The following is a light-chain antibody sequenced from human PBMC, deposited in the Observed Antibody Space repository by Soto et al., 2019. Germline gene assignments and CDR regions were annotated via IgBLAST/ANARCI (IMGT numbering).Light chain of an antibody. CDR3: QQYDDWRLT. Sequence: EKVMTQSPATLSVSPGETATLSCRASQSVTNNYLAWYQQKPGLAPRLLIHDASTRATGIPARFSGSGSGTEFTLTISSLQSEDFAVYYCQQYDDWRLTFGGGTKVDIK. CDR2: DAS. V-gene: IGKV3D-15*01. J-gene: IGKJ4*01. CDR1: QSVTNN.